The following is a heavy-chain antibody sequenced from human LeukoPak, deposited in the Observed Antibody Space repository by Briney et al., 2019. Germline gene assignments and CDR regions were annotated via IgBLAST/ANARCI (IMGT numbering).Heavy chain of an antibody. D-gene: IGHD2-2*01. CDR1: GGSISSYY. CDR3: ARDPGVVVPAAAYNWFDP. J-gene: IGHJ5*02. V-gene: IGHV4-4*07. Sequence: SETLSLTCTVSGGSISSYYWSWIRQPAGKGLEWIGRIYTSGSTNYNPSLKSRVTMSVDTSKNQFSLKLSSVTAADTAVYYCARDPGVVVPAAAYNWFDPWGQGTLVTVSS. CDR2: IYTSGST.